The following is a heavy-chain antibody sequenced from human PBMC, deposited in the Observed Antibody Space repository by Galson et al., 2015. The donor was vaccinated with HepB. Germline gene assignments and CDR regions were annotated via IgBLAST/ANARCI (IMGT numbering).Heavy chain of an antibody. CDR2: ISYDGSNK. V-gene: IGHV3-30-3*01. Sequence: SLRLSCAASGFTFSSYAMHWVRQAPGKGLEWVAVISYDGSNKYYADSVKGRFTISRDNSKNTLYLQMNSLRAEDTAVCYCARAVIAVAGMADDAFDIWGQGTMVTVSS. D-gene: IGHD6-19*01. CDR1: GFTFSSYA. J-gene: IGHJ3*02. CDR3: ARAVIAVAGMADDAFDI.